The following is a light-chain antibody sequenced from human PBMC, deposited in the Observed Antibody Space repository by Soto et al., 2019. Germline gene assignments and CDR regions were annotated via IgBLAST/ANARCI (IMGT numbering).Light chain of an antibody. Sequence: EIVMTQSPATLSVSPGERATLSCRASQSVSSNLAWYQQKPGQAPRLLIYGASTRATGISARFSGSGSGTEFTLTISSLQSEDFAVYYCHQYNNWPPWTFGQGTQVEIK. CDR2: GAS. CDR1: QSVSSN. V-gene: IGKV3-15*01. CDR3: HQYNNWPPWT. J-gene: IGKJ1*01.